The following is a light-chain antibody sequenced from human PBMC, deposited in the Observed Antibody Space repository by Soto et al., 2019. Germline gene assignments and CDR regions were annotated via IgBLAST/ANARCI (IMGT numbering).Light chain of an antibody. V-gene: IGLV2-14*03. Sequence: QSAPTQPASVSGSPGQSISISCTGTSSNIGGYNYVSWYQQHPGIAPKLMIYDVTNRPSGVSNRFSGSKSGNTASLTISGLQPEDEADYYCSSYTTGNTNVFGTGTKVTVL. J-gene: IGLJ1*01. CDR3: SSYTTGNTNV. CDR1: SSNIGGYNY. CDR2: DVT.